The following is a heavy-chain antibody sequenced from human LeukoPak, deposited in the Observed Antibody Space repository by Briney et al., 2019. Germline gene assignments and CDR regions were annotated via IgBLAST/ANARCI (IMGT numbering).Heavy chain of an antibody. J-gene: IGHJ4*02. CDR3: AREVEMATTLSSDY. CDR2: IYSGGST. D-gene: IGHD5-24*01. CDR1: GFTVSSKY. V-gene: IGHV3-53*01. Sequence: PGGSLRLSCAASGFTVSSKYMTWVRQAPGKGLEWVSVIYSGGSTYYADSVKGRFTVSRDNSKNTLYLQMNSLTAEDTAVYYCAREVEMATTLSSDYWGQGTLVTVSS.